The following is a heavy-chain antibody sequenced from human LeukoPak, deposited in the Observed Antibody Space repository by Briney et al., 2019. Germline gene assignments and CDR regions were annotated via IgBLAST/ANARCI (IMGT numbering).Heavy chain of an antibody. V-gene: IGHV4-34*01. Sequence: SETLSLTCAVYGGSFSGYYWSWIRQPPGKGLEWIGEINHSGSTNYKPTLKSRVTISVDTSKNQFSLKLSSVTAADTAVYYCARMFCSGGSCSEGWFDPWGQGMLVTVSS. J-gene: IGHJ5*02. CDR1: GGSFSGYY. CDR3: ARMFCSGGSCSEGWFDP. CDR2: INHSGST. D-gene: IGHD2-15*01.